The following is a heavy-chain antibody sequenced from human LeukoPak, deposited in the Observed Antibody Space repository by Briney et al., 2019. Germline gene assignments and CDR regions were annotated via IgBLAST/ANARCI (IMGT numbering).Heavy chain of an antibody. V-gene: IGHV1-2*02. Sequence: RASVKVSCKASGYTFTGYYMHWVRQAPGQGLEWMGWINPNSGGTNYAQKFQGRVTMTRDTSISTAYMELSRLRSDDTAVYYCAKIAVAGTLEDDFDYWGQGTLVTVSS. J-gene: IGHJ4*02. CDR2: INPNSGGT. D-gene: IGHD6-19*01. CDR3: AKIAVAGTLEDDFDY. CDR1: GYTFTGYY.